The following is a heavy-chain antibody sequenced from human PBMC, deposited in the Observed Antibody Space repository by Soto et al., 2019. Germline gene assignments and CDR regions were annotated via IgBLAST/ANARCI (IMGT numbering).Heavy chain of an antibody. CDR1: GGSFSGPN. D-gene: IGHD3-10*01. Sequence: QVQLQQWGAGLLKPSETLSLACAVYGGSFSGPNWSWIRQPPGKGLEWIGEINHSGSTNYNPSLKSRFTISIDISKNQYSLKVSSVTAADTAVYYCARGWGFGFDPWGQGILVTVSS. CDR3: ARGWGFGFDP. J-gene: IGHJ5*02. V-gene: IGHV4-34*01. CDR2: INHSGST.